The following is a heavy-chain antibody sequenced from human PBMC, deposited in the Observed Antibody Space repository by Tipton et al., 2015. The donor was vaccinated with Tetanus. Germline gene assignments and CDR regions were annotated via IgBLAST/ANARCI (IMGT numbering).Heavy chain of an antibody. D-gene: IGHD4-17*01. CDR1: GGSISSYY. CDR3: ARGGRYDYGVQGWFDP. J-gene: IGHJ5*02. Sequence: TLSLTCTVSGGSISSYYWSWIRQPPGKGLEWIGYIYYSGSTNYNPSLKSRVTISVDTSKNQFSLKLSFVTAADTAVYYCARGGRYDYGVQGWFDPWGQGTLVTVSS. V-gene: IGHV4-59*01. CDR2: IYYSGST.